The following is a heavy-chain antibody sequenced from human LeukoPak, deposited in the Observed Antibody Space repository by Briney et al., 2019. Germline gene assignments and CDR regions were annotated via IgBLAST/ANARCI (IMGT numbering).Heavy chain of an antibody. Sequence: SETLSLTCTVSSGSISSYNYYCAWIRQPPGKGLEWIGSVFYSGSTYYNPSLKSRVTISVDTSNNQFSLRLTSVTAADTAVYYRATPIGATDWFDPWGQGTLVTVSS. D-gene: IGHD5-12*01. CDR2: VFYSGST. CDR3: ATPIGATDWFDP. V-gene: IGHV4-39*01. J-gene: IGHJ5*02. CDR1: SGSISSYNYY.